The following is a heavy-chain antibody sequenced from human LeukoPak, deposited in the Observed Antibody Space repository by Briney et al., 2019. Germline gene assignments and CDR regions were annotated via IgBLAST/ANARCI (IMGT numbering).Heavy chain of an antibody. CDR1: GFTFSSSA. CDR3: ARGDDSGYYDYFDY. J-gene: IGHJ4*02. Sequence: GGSLRLSCAASGFTFSSSAMSWVRQAPGKGLEWVSAISNNGGYTYYADSVQGRFTISRDFSKNTVFLHMNSLRAEDTAMYYCARGDDSGYYDYFDYWGQGTLVTVSS. D-gene: IGHD3-22*01. CDR2: ISNNGGYT. V-gene: IGHV3-23*01.